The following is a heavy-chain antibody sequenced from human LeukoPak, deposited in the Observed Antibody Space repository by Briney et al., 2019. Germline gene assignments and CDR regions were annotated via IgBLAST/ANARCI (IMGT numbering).Heavy chain of an antibody. V-gene: IGHV1-2*06. J-gene: IGHJ4*02. CDR2: INPNSGGT. Sequence: ASVKVSCKASGYTFTGYYMHWVRQAPGQGLEWMGRINPNSGGTNYAQKFQGRVTMTRDTPISTAYMELSRLRSDDTAVYYCARVLYYYDSSGPFDYWGQGTLVTVSP. CDR3: ARVLYYYDSSGPFDY. D-gene: IGHD3-22*01. CDR1: GYTFTGYY.